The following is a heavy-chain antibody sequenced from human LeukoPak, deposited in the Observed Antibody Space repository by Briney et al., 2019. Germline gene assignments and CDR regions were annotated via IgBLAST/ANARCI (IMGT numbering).Heavy chain of an antibody. CDR2: INHNGNVN. D-gene: IGHD3-16*01. CDR3: ARGGGLDV. Sequence: PGGSLRLSCAASAFRFSDYSMNWVRQAPGKGLEWVASINHNGNVNYYVDSVKGRFTISRDNAKNSLYLQMSNLRAEDTAVYFCARGGGLDVWGQGATVTVSS. J-gene: IGHJ6*02. V-gene: IGHV3-7*03. CDR1: AFRFSDYS.